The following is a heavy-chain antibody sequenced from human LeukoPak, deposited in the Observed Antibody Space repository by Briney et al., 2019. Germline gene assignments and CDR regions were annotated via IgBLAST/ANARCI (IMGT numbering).Heavy chain of an antibody. Sequence: GGSLRLSCAASAFTVSSYYMTWARQAPGKGLERVSFIYDGGATYYADSVKGRFTISRDNSRNTLYLQMNNLRAEDTAIYYCLAPSNWYEYRGQGSLVTVSS. CDR1: AFTVSSYY. D-gene: IGHD1-20*01. J-gene: IGHJ4*02. V-gene: IGHV3-53*01. CDR3: LAPSNWYEY. CDR2: IYDGGAT.